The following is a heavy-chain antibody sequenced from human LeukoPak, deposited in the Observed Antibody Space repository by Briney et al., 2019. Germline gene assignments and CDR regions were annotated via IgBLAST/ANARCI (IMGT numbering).Heavy chain of an antibody. CDR3: ARDSITIFGVDHYYYHGMDV. Sequence: PSETLSLTCAVYGGSFSGYYWSWIRQPPGKGLEWIGEINHSGSTNYNPSLKSRVTISVDTSKNQFSLKLSSVTAADTAVYYCARDSITIFGVDHYYYHGMDVWGQGTTVTVSS. V-gene: IGHV4-34*01. J-gene: IGHJ6*02. CDR1: GGSFSGYY. D-gene: IGHD3-3*01. CDR2: INHSGST.